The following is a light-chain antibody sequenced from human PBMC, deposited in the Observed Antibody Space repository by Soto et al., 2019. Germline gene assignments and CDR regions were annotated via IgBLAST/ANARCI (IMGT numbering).Light chain of an antibody. V-gene: IGLV2-14*01. Sequence: QSALTQPASVSGSPGPSITISCTGTSSDVGGHNYVSWYQQHPGKAPQLIINEFSHRPSGVSNRFSGSKSDNTASLTISGLQAEDEADYFGMSHSSTTDRVVFGGGTKHAVL. CDR2: EFS. J-gene: IGLJ2*01. CDR3: MSHSSTTDRVV. CDR1: SSDVGGHNY.